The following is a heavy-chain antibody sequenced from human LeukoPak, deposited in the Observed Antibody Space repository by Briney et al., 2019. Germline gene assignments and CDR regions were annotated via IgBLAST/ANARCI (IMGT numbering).Heavy chain of an antibody. V-gene: IGHV3-23*01. CDR3: AKDRLWTPAEPTDAFDI. J-gene: IGHJ3*02. CDR1: GFTFSSYA. D-gene: IGHD3-3*01. CDR2: ISGSGGST. Sequence: GGSLRLSCAASGFTFSSYAMSWVRQAPGKGLEWVSAISGSGGSTYHADSVKGRFTISRDNSKNTLYLQMNSLRAEDTAVYYCAKDRLWTPAEPTDAFDIWGQGTMVTVSS.